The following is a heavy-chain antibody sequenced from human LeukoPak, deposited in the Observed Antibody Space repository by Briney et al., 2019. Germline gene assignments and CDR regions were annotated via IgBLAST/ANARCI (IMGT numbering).Heavy chain of an antibody. J-gene: IGHJ2*01. Sequence: GGSLRLSCSASGFTFSSYDMNWVRQAPGKGLEWVSSITSTSNYIYYADSVKGRFTISRDNVKNSLFLQMNSLRAGDTAVYYCARVPIPAAGRRSVWYFDLWGRGTLVTVSS. CDR2: ITSTSNYI. D-gene: IGHD6-13*01. CDR1: GFTFSSYD. V-gene: IGHV3-21*01. CDR3: ARVPIPAAGRRSVWYFDL.